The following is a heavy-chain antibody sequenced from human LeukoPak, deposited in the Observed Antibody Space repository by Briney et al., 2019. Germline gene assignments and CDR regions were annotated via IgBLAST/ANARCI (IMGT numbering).Heavy chain of an antibody. J-gene: IGHJ4*02. Sequence: PGGTLRLSCAASGFTFSSYGMGWVRQAPGEGLVWVSRIRSDGSDTRYAESVKGRFTISRDNAKNTLYLQMNSLRAEDTAVYYCARDWFHAIDYWGQGTLVTVSS. CDR3: ARDWFHAIDY. CDR2: IRSDGSDT. V-gene: IGHV3-74*01. CDR1: GFTFSSYG. D-gene: IGHD2/OR15-2a*01.